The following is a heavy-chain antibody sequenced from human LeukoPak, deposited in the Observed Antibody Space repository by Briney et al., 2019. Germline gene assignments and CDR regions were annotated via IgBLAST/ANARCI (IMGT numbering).Heavy chain of an antibody. CDR3: TKGSVSSTTRWFDP. CDR2: IQPSGST. Sequence: SETLSLTCVAYDGSFSTSFWSWIRQPPGEGLEWIGEIQPSGSTKYNPSLKSRVTVSADTSKNEVSLRLSSVTAADTAFHYCTKGSVSSTTRWFDPWGQGTLVTVSS. CDR1: DGSFSTSF. V-gene: IGHV4-34*01. J-gene: IGHJ5*02. D-gene: IGHD2-2*01.